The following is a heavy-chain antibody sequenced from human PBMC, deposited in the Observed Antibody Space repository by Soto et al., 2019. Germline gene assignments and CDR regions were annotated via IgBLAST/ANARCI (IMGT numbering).Heavy chain of an antibody. J-gene: IGHJ3*02. V-gene: IGHV3-21*01. D-gene: IGHD5-18*01. CDR2: ISRSDSTI. CDR1: GFTFSSYS. Sequence: EVQLVESGGGLVKPGGSLRLSCAASGFTFSSYSMNWVRQAPGKGLEWVSSISRSDSTIYYADSLKGRFTISRDNAKNSLYLQMNSLRAEDTAVYYCAREHSYDTLDIWGQGTMVTVSS. CDR3: AREHSYDTLDI.